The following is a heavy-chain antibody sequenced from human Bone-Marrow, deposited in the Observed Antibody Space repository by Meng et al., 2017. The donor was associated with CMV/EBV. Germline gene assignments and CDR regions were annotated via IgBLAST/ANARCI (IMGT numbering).Heavy chain of an antibody. Sequence: SETLSLTCTVSAGSISSSSYYWGWIRQPPGKGLEWIGSTYYSGSTYYNPSLKSRVTISVDTSKNQFSLKLSSVTAADTAVYYCARDLRSRFIVGPRADGGHGMDVWGQGTTVTVSS. CDR2: TYYSGST. V-gene: IGHV4-39*07. CDR3: ARDLRSRFIVGPRADGGHGMDV. CDR1: AGSISSSSYY. D-gene: IGHD1-26*01. J-gene: IGHJ6*02.